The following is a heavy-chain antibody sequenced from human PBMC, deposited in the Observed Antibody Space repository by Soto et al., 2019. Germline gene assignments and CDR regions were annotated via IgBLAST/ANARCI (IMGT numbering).Heavy chain of an antibody. CDR1: GFTVSNNY. V-gene: IGHV3-53*01. CDR2: IYSGGYT. D-gene: IGHD3-10*01. Sequence: EVQLVESGGGLIQPGGSLRLSCAVSGFTVSNNYMSWVRQAPGKGLEGVSVIYSGGYTAYGDSVKGRFTISRDNSKNTQCLKMNSRSAVARAVFSWAASPGGGGYWGQGTLVTVSS. J-gene: IGHJ4*02. CDR3: AASPGGGGY.